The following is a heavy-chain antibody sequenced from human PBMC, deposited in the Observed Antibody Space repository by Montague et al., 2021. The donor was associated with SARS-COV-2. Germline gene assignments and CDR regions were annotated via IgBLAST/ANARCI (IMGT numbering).Heavy chain of an antibody. J-gene: IGHJ4*02. Sequence: SETLSLTCTVSGVSFTDYYWSWIRQPPGKGLEWVGDVMYNKGTNFNPSLKSRVAISVDTSKNQFSLRLTSVTAADTAAYYCVRRPHCDGAIGAPDFWGQGTLVTVSS. CDR1: GVSFTDYY. CDR2: VMYNKGT. V-gene: IGHV4-59*08. CDR3: VRRPHCDGAIGAPDF. D-gene: IGHD2-21*01.